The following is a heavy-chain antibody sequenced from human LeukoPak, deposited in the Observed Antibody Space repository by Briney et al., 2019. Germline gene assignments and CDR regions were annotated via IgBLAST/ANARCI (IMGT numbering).Heavy chain of an antibody. Sequence: SVKVSCKAPGGTFSSYAISRVRRAPGQGLEWMGGIIPIFGTANYAQKFQGRVTITTDESTSTAYMELSSLRSEDTAVYYCARDVESYGYMPRDNWFDPWGQGTLVTVSS. V-gene: IGHV1-69*05. CDR1: GGTFSSYA. D-gene: IGHD5-18*01. J-gene: IGHJ5*02. CDR3: ARDVESYGYMPRDNWFDP. CDR2: IIPIFGTA.